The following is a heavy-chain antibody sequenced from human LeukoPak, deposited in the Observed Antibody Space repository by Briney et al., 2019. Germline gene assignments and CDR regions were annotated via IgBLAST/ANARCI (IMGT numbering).Heavy chain of an antibody. Sequence: ASVKVSCKVSGYTLTELSMHWVRQAPGKGLEWMGGFDPEDGETIYAQKFQGRVTMTEDTSTDTAYIELSSLRSEDTAVYYCATDSGPSIAAAGTVLHYYYYYGMDVWGKGTTVTVSS. CDR3: ATDSGPSIAAAGTVLHYYYYYGMDV. V-gene: IGHV1-24*01. J-gene: IGHJ6*04. D-gene: IGHD6-13*01. CDR2: FDPEDGET. CDR1: GYTLTELS.